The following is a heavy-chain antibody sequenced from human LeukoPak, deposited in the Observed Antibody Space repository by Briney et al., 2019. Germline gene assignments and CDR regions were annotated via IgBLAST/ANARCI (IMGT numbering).Heavy chain of an antibody. J-gene: IGHJ6*03. V-gene: IGHV3-48*01. CDR3: ARSTGVLISAVTHPWTYYYMDV. D-gene: IGHD2-8*01. CDR2: ISSSTGAI. Sequence: GGSLRLSCAPSGFTFSSYSMNWVRQAPGKGLEWVSYISSSTGAIYYADSVKGRFTISRDNAKNSLYLQMNSLRAEDTAMYYCARSTGVLISAVTHPWTYYYMDVWGKGTTVTVSS. CDR1: GFTFSSYS.